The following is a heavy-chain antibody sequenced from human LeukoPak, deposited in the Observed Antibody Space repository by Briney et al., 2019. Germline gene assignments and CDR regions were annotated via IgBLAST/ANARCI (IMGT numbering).Heavy chain of an antibody. D-gene: IGHD3-3*01. CDR2: IYYSGST. J-gene: IGHJ3*01. CDR1: GGSISSYY. CDR3: ASESRTIFGVVIS. V-gene: IGHV4-59*01. Sequence: SETLSLTCTVSGGSISSYYWSWIRQPPGKGLEWIGYIYYSGSTNYNPSLKSRVTISVDTSKNQFSLKLSSVTAADTAVYYYASESRTIFGVVISWGQGTMVTVSS.